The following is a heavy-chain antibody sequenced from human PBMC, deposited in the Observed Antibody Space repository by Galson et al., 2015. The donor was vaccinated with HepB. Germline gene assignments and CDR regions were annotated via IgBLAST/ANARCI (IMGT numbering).Heavy chain of an antibody. V-gene: IGHV3-48*02. CDR2: ISSSSSTI. D-gene: IGHD5-24*01. CDR3: AIGDGHNWMDAFDI. Sequence: LRLSCAASGFTFSSYSMNWVRQAPGKGLEWVSYISSSSSTIYYADSVKGRFTISRDNAKNSLYLQMNSLRDEDTAVYYCAIGDGHNWMDAFDIWGQGTMVTVSS. J-gene: IGHJ3*02. CDR1: GFTFSSYS.